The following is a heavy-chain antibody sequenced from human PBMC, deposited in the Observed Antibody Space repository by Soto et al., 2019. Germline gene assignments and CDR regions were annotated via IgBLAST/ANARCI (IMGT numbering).Heavy chain of an antibody. V-gene: IGHV1-18*01. D-gene: IGHD5-18*01. CDR1: GYTFTSYG. CDR3: ARDPPGGYSYGYVLDY. J-gene: IGHJ4*02. Sequence: ASVKVSCKASGYTFTSYGIGWVRQAPGQGLEWMGWISAYNGNTNYAQKLQGRVTLTTDTSTSTAYMELRSLISDDTAVYFCARDPPGGYSYGYVLDYWGQGTPVHVAS. CDR2: ISAYNGNT.